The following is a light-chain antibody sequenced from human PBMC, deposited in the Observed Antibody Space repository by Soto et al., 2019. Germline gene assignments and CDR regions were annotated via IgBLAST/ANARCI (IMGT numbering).Light chain of an antibody. CDR2: GTS. CDR1: QSVSSSY. J-gene: IGKJ5*01. V-gene: IGKV3-20*01. CDR3: QQYGNSPIT. Sequence: IVLTQSPGTLSLSPGERATLSCRASQSVSSSYLGWYQQKTGQAHRLLTYGTSSRATGIPDRFSGSGSGTDFTLTISTLEPEDFAVYYCQQYGNSPITFGQGTRLEI.